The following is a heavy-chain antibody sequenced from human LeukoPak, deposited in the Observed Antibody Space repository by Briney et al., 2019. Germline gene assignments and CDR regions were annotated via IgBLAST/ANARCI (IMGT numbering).Heavy chain of an antibody. Sequence: ASVKVSCKASGYTFTSYGISWVRQAPGQGLEWMGWISAYNGNTNYAQKLQGRVTMTTDTSTSTAYMELSSLRSEDTAVYYCARVLSVLLWFGDSNDAFDIWGQGTMVTVSS. CDR2: ISAYNGNT. CDR1: GYTFTSYG. V-gene: IGHV1-18*01. J-gene: IGHJ3*02. CDR3: ARVLSVLLWFGDSNDAFDI. D-gene: IGHD3-10*01.